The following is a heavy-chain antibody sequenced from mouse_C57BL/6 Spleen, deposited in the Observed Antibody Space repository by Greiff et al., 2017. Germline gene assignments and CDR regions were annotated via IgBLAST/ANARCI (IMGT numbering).Heavy chain of an antibody. J-gene: IGHJ2*01. CDR2: INPGSGGT. Sequence: VQLQQSGAELVRPGTSVKVSCKASGYAFTNYLIEWVKQGPGQGLEWIGVINPGSGGTNYTETFKGKATLTADKSPCTAYMQLSSLTSEGSAVYFCARRTPPVYFDYWGKGTTLTVSS. V-gene: IGHV1-54*01. CDR3: ARRTPPVYFDY. CDR1: GYAFTNYL.